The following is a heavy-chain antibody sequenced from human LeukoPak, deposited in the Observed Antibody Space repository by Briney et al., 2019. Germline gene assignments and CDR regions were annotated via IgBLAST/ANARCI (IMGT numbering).Heavy chain of an antibody. CDR3: ARGYCTSTSCYTGFDY. Sequence: GESLKISCKGSGYSFTSYWIGWVRQMPGKGLEWMGTIYPGDSDTRYSPSFQGQVTISADKSISTAYLQWSSLKASDTAMYYCARGYCTSTSCYTGFDYWGQGTLVTVSS. D-gene: IGHD2-2*02. J-gene: IGHJ4*02. CDR1: GYSFTSYW. V-gene: IGHV5-51*01. CDR2: IYPGDSDT.